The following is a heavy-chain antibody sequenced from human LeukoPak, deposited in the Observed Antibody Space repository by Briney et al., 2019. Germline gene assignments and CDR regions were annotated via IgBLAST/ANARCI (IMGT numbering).Heavy chain of an antibody. CDR2: ISYDGSNK. J-gene: IGHJ4*02. V-gene: IGHV3-30*03. D-gene: IGHD6-19*01. CDR1: GFTFSSYG. Sequence: GGSLRLSCAASGFTFSSYGMHWVRQAPGKGLEWVAVISYDGSNKYYADSVKGRFTISRDNSKNTLYLQMNSLRAEDTAVYYCASWGTSGWYHYWGQGTLVTVSS. CDR3: ASWGTSGWYHY.